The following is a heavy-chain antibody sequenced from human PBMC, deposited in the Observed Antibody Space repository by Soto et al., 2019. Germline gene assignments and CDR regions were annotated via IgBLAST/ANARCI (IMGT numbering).Heavy chain of an antibody. Sequence: GASVKVSCKASGGTFSSYAISWVRQAPGQGLEWMGGIIPIFGTANYAQKFQGRVTITADESTRTAYMELSSLRSEDTAVYYCASPGGGRNYYYYGMDVWGQGTTVTVSS. D-gene: IGHD1-1*01. CDR3: ASPGGGRNYYYYGMDV. J-gene: IGHJ6*02. V-gene: IGHV1-69*13. CDR2: IIPIFGTA. CDR1: GGTFSSYA.